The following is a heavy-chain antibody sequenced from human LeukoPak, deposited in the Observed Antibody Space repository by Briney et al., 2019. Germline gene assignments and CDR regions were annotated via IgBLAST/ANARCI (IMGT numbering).Heavy chain of an antibody. CDR2: IHYSGSGST. Sequence: SETLSLTCSRSGCSISRYYWSWIRQPPGKGLDGMGYIHYSGSGSTNYNPSRKSRVTISPDTSQKTLSLNLLTASDADTRVYYCARESANRNGNWFARWGQGTLVTVSS. V-gene: IGHV4-59*01. J-gene: IGHJ5*02. CDR3: ARESANRNGNWFAR. D-gene: IGHD1-1*01. CDR1: GCSISRYY.